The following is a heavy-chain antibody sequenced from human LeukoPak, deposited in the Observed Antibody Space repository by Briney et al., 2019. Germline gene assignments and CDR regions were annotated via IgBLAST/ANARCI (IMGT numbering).Heavy chain of an antibody. J-gene: IGHJ4*02. CDR2: ISSSSSYI. CDR1: GFTFSSYS. D-gene: IGHD3-16*02. Sequence: GGSLRLSCAASGFTFSSYSMNWVRQAPGKGLEWVSSISSSSSYIYYADSVKGRFTISRDNAKNSLYLQMNSLRAEDTAVYYCARDGDITSGGVVVGSYYYFDYWGQGTLVTVSS. CDR3: ARDGDITSGGVVVGSYYYFDY. V-gene: IGHV3-21*01.